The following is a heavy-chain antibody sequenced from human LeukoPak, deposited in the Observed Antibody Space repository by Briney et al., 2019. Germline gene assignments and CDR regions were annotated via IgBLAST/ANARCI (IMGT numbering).Heavy chain of an antibody. D-gene: IGHD3-3*01. CDR2: IIPIFGTA. Sequence: GASVKVSCKASGGTFSSYAISWVRQAPGQGLEWMGRIIPIFGTANYAQKFQGRVTITTDESTSTAYMELSSLRSEDTAVYYCARDRDFWSGYHSENWFDPWGQGTLVTVSS. V-gene: IGHV1-69*05. CDR3: ARDRDFWSGYHSENWFDP. CDR1: GGTFSSYA. J-gene: IGHJ5*02.